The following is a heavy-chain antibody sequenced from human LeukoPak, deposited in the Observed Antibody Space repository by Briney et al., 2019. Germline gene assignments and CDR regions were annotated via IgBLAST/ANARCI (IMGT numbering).Heavy chain of an antibody. CDR3: ARGLGRALIVVVAAAKFDY. CDR1: GFTFSSYS. CDR2: ISSSSSTI. J-gene: IGHJ4*02. D-gene: IGHD2-2*01. Sequence: PGGSLRLSCAVSGFTFSSYSMNWVRQAPGKGLEWVSYISSSSSTIYYADSVKGRFTISRDNAKNSLYLQMNSLRDDDTAVYYCARGLGRALIVVVAAAKFDYWGQGPLVTVSS. V-gene: IGHV3-48*02.